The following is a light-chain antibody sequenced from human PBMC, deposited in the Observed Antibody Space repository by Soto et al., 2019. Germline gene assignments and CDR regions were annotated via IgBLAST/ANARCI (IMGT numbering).Light chain of an antibody. V-gene: IGKV3-20*01. CDR2: CAS. CDR1: QSVSSTY. Sequence: EIVLTQSPGTLSLSPGERATLSCRASQSVSSTYLAWYQQNPGQAPRLLIYCASSRATGIPDRFSGSGSGMDFTLTISRLEPEDFAVYFCQQYGSSSYTFVQGTKLEIK. CDR3: QQYGSSSYT. J-gene: IGKJ2*01.